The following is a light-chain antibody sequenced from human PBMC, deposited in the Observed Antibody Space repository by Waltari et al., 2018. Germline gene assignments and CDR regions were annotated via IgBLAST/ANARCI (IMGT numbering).Light chain of an antibody. CDR1: QSVGKY. J-gene: IGKJ1*01. Sequence: EVVLTQSPGTLSLSQGERATLSCRASQSVGKYLAWYQQKPGQAPRLLIYHASTRAPGIPDRFSGSGSGTDFSLTISRLEPEDFAVYYCQKYDYLPATFGQGTKVEIK. CDR3: QKYDYLPAT. V-gene: IGKV3-20*01. CDR2: HAS.